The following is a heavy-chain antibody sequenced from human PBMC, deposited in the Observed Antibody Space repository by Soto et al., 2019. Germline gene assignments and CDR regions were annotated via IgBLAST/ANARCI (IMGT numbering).Heavy chain of an antibody. CDR2: IIPTFGTA. J-gene: IGHJ6*02. CDR1: GGTFSSYA. D-gene: IGHD1-26*01. Sequence: SVKVSCKASGGTFSSYAISWVRQDSGQGLEWMGGIIPTFGTANYAQKFQGRVTITADKSTSTAYMELSSLRSEDTAVYYCVGMSGGMDVWGQGTTVTVSS. CDR3: VGMSGGMDV. V-gene: IGHV1-69*06.